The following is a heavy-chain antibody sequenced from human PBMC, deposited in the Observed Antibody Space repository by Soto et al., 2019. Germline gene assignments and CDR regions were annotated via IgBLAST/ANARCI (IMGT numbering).Heavy chain of an antibody. Sequence: PGGSLRLSCAASGFTFSDYYMSWIRQNAGKGLEWVSYLTPSGHATVYADSVRGRFTISRDNNKNSLYLQMNSLRVEDTAVYYCARLHCTSPGCVPPDPWGQGPLVTVSS. D-gene: IGHD2-8*01. CDR2: LTPSGHAT. CDR3: ARLHCTSPGCVPPDP. CDR1: GFTFSDYY. V-gene: IGHV3-11*04. J-gene: IGHJ5*02.